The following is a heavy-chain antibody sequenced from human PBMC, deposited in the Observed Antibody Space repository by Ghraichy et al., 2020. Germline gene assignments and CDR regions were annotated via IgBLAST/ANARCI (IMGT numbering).Heavy chain of an antibody. D-gene: IGHD2-21*02. CDR2: INTFGRT. V-gene: IGHV4-34*01. J-gene: IGHJ4*02. CDR1: GGSFGGSS. Sequence: SQTLSLTCAVSGGSFGGSSWTLLRQPPGKGLEWLGEINTFGRTNYNPSLGSRVTLSVDTFNNQFSLRLASVTAADTATYYCARGRYCGGDSCYPRPSSFDFWGQGTLVSVSS. CDR3: ARGRYCGGDSCYPRPSSFDF.